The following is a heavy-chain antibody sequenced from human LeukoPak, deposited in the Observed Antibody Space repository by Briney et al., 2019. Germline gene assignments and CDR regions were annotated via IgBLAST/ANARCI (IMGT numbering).Heavy chain of an antibody. D-gene: IGHD2-2*03. CDR2: IYYSGST. J-gene: IGHJ3*02. Sequence: SETLSLTCTVSGGSISSYYWSWIRQPPGKGLEWIGYIYYSGSTNYNPSLKSRVTISVDTSKNQFSLKPSSVTAADTAVYYCARHGYCSSTSCYQDRDAFDIWGQGTMVTVSS. V-gene: IGHV4-59*08. CDR3: ARHGYCSSTSCYQDRDAFDI. CDR1: GGSISSYY.